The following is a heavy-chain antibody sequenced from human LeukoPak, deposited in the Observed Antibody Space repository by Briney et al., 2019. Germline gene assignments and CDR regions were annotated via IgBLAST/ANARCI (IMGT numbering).Heavy chain of an antibody. D-gene: IGHD3-22*01. J-gene: IGHJ4*02. V-gene: IGHV3-7*03. CDR2: IKYDGSEK. CDR3: ARADYYDSSGSVDY. CDR1: GFTSSSYW. Sequence: GGSLRLSYAASGFTSSSYWMSWVRQAPGKGLEWVANIKYDGSEKYYVDSVKGRFTISRDNTKNSQYLQMDSLRAEDTAVYYCARADYYDSSGSVDYWGQGTLVTVSS.